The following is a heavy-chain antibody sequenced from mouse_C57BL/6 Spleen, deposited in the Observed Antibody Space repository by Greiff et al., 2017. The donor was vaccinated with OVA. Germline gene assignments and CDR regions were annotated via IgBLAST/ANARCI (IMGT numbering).Heavy chain of an antibody. J-gene: IGHJ2*01. Sequence: EVQLQQSGPELVKPGASVKISCKASGYTFTDYYMNWVKQSHGKSLEWIGDINPNNGGTSYNQKFKGKATLTVDKSSITAYMELRSLTSEDSAVYYCARDGSSYGFDYWGQGTTLTVSS. CDR3: ARDGSSYGFDY. CDR2: INPNNGGT. CDR1: GYTFTDYY. D-gene: IGHD1-1*01. V-gene: IGHV1-26*01.